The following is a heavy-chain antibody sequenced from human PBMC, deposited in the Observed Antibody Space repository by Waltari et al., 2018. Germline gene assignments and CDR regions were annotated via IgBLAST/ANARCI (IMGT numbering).Heavy chain of an antibody. CDR1: GGSISSGSYY. D-gene: IGHD3-22*01. CDR2: IYTSGST. CDR3: ARESNYYDSSGYYYVWYFDL. V-gene: IGHV4-61*02. J-gene: IGHJ2*01. Sequence: QVQLQESGPGLVKPSQPLSLTCTVSGGSISSGSYYWSWIRPPAGKGLEWIGRIYTSGSTNYNPSLKSRVTISVDTSKNQFSLKLSSVTAADTAVYYCARESNYYDSSGYYYVWYFDLWGRGTLVTVSS.